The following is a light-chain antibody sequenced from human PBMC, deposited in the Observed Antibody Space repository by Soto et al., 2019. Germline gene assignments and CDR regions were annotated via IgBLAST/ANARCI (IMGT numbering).Light chain of an antibody. Sequence: EIVLTQSPGTLSLSPGERATLSCRASQSVSSSYLAWYQHKPGQAPRLLIYGASIRATGIPDRFSSSGSGTDFTLTISRLEPEDFAVYYCQQYGSSFTFGPGTKVDIK. V-gene: IGKV3-20*01. J-gene: IGKJ3*01. CDR2: GAS. CDR3: QQYGSSFT. CDR1: QSVSSSY.